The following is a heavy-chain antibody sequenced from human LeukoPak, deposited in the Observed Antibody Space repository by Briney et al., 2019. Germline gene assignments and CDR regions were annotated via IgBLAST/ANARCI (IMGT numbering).Heavy chain of an antibody. J-gene: IGHJ4*02. V-gene: IGHV3-23*01. CDR1: GFTFSSYA. CDR2: ISGSGGST. CDR3: AKGGVVVPAAIRTHFDY. D-gene: IGHD2-2*01. Sequence: SGGSLRLSCAASGFTFSSYAMSWVRQAPGKGLEWVSAISGSGGSTYYADSVKGRFTISRDNSKNTLYLQMNSLRAEDTAVYYCAKGGVVVPAAIRTHFDYWGQGTLVTVSS.